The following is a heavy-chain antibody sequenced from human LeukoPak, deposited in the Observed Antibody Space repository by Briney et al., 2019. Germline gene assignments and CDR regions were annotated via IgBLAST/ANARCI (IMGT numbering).Heavy chain of an antibody. Sequence: SVKVSCKASGYTFTSYGISWVRQAPGQGLEWMGRIIPILGIANYAQKFQGRVTITADKSTSTAYMELSSLRSEDTAVYYCAVDIAAAGYYYGMDVWGQGTTVTVSS. D-gene: IGHD6-13*01. J-gene: IGHJ6*02. V-gene: IGHV1-69*04. CDR3: AVDIAAAGYYYGMDV. CDR2: IIPILGIA. CDR1: GYTFTSYG.